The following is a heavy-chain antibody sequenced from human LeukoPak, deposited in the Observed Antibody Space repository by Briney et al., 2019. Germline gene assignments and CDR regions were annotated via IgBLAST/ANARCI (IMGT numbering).Heavy chain of an antibody. V-gene: IGHV3-7*01. CDR3: ARYCTFRTCSGTKFDS. J-gene: IGHJ4*02. CDR1: GMTFSSHW. Sequence: GGSLRLSCAASGMTFSSHWMSWVRQAPGKGLEWVANIKSDGSEKYYLDSVKGRFTISRDNAKNSLYLQMNSLRAEDSAVYYCARYCTFRTCSGTKFDSWGQGTLVTVSS. D-gene: IGHD1-1*01. CDR2: IKSDGSEK.